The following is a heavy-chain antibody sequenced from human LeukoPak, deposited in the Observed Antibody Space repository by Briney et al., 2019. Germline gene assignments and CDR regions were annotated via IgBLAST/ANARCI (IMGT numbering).Heavy chain of an antibody. CDR1: GGSFSGYY. V-gene: IGHV4-34*01. CDR2: IYYSGST. Sequence: SETLSLTCAVYGGSFSGYYWSWIRQPPGKGLEWIGSIYYSGSTYYNPSLKSRVTISVDTSKNQFSLKLSSVTAADTAVYYCASLTYYYDSSEVDYWGQGTLVTVSS. J-gene: IGHJ4*02. CDR3: ASLTYYYDSSEVDY. D-gene: IGHD3-22*01.